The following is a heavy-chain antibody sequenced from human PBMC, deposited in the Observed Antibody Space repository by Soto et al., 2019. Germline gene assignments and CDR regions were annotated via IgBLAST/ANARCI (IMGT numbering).Heavy chain of an antibody. CDR2: IGTAGDT. V-gene: IGHV3-13*01. J-gene: IGHJ3*02. CDR3: ARGPHSSSGGADAFDI. D-gene: IGHD6-6*01. Sequence: EVQLVESGGGLVQPGGSLRLSCAASGFTFSSYDMHWVRQATGKGLEWVSAIGTAGDTYYPGSVKGRFTISRENATNSLYLQMNSLRAEDTAVYYCARGPHSSSGGADAFDIWGQGTMVTVSS. CDR1: GFTFSSYD.